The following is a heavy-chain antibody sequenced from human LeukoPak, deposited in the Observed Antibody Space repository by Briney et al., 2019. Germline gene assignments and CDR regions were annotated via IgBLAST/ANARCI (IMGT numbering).Heavy chain of an antibody. CDR1: GYSFTSYW. Sequence: GESLKISCKGSGYSFTSYWIGWVRQMPGKGLEWMGIIYPGDSDTRYSPSFQGQVTISADKSISTAYLQWSSLKASDTAVYYCARGYYYGSGSWHYYYGMDVWGQGTTVTVSS. CDR2: IYPGDSDT. V-gene: IGHV5-51*01. J-gene: IGHJ6*02. CDR3: ARGYYYGSGSWHYYYGMDV. D-gene: IGHD3-10*01.